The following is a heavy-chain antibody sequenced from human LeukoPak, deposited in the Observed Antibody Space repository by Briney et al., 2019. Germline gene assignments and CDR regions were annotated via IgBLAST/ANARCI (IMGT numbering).Heavy chain of an antibody. Sequence: SETLSLTCTVSGGSISSYYWSWIRQPAGKGLAWIGRIYTSGSTNYNPSLKSRVTVSVDTSKNQFSLKLSSVTAADTAVYYCARYFDWLLWSWFDPWGQGTLVTVSS. CDR1: GGSISSYY. J-gene: IGHJ5*02. CDR3: ARYFDWLLWSWFDP. V-gene: IGHV4-4*07. CDR2: IYTSGST. D-gene: IGHD3-9*01.